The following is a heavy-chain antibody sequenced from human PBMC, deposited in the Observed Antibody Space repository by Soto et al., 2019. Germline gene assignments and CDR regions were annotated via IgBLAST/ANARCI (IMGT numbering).Heavy chain of an antibody. J-gene: IGHJ3*02. D-gene: IGHD3-10*01. CDR3: ATYGSGSYRLIDI. CDR2: IYYSGNT. Sequence: QLQLQESGPGLVKPSETLSLTCTVSGGSISSSNYFWGWIRQPPGKGLEWIGSIYYSGNTYYNPSLKSRLTISVDTSKNQFSLKLRSVTAADTAVYYCATYGSGSYRLIDIWGQGTMVTVSS. V-gene: IGHV4-39*01. CDR1: GGSISSSNYF.